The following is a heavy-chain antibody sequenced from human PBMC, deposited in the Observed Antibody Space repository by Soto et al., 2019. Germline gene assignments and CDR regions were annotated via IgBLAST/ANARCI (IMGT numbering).Heavy chain of an antibody. CDR3: AKVVTPAPYYYYYGMDV. Sequence: PGGSLRLSCAASGFNFSSYGMHWVCQAPGKGLEWVAVISYDGSNKYYADSVKGRFTISRDNSKNTLYLQMNSLRAEDTAVYYCAKVVTPAPYYYYYGMDVWGQGTTVTVSS. CDR2: ISYDGSNK. J-gene: IGHJ6*02. D-gene: IGHD5-18*01. CDR1: GFNFSSYG. V-gene: IGHV3-30*18.